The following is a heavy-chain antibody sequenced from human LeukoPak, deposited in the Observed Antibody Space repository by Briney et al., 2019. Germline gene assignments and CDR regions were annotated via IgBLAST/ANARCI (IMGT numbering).Heavy chain of an antibody. V-gene: IGHV1-69*13. D-gene: IGHD3-10*01. CDR2: IIPIFGTA. J-gene: IGHJ4*02. CDR1: GFTFTSHD. CDR3: ARDLMVRGVISI. Sequence: SVKVSCKASGFTFTSHDYNWVRQAPGQGLEWMGGIIPIFGTANYAQKFQGRVTITADESTSTAYMELSSLRSEDTAVYYCARDLMVRGVISIWGQGTLVTVSS.